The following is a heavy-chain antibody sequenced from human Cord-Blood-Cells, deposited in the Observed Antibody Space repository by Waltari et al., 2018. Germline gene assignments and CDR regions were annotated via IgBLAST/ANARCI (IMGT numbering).Heavy chain of an antibody. Sequence: QVQLQQWGAGLLTPSETLSLTCAVYGWSFRGYYWSWIRQPPGKGLEWIGEINHSGSTNYNPSLKSRVTISVDTSKNQFSLKLSSVTAADTAVYYCARGGGNSADAFDIWGQGTMVTVSS. CDR3: ARGGGNSADAFDI. CDR1: GWSFRGYY. V-gene: IGHV4-34*01. J-gene: IGHJ3*02. CDR2: INHSGST. D-gene: IGHD2-21*02.